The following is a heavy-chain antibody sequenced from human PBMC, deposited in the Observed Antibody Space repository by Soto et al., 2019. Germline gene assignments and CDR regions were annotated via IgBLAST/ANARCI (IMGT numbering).Heavy chain of an antibody. Sequence: PGGSLRLSCAASGFTFSSYAMHWVRQAPGKGLEWVAVISYDGSNKYYADSVKGQFTISRDNSKNTLYLQMNSLRAEDTAVYYCARDSLLTYYYDSSGHNGAFDIWGQGTMVTVSS. CDR1: GFTFSSYA. CDR2: ISYDGSNK. J-gene: IGHJ3*02. D-gene: IGHD3-22*01. CDR3: ARDSLLTYYYDSSGHNGAFDI. V-gene: IGHV3-30*04.